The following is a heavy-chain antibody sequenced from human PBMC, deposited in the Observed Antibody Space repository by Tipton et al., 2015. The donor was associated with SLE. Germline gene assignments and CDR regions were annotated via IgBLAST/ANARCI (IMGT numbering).Heavy chain of an antibody. J-gene: IGHJ4*02. Sequence: QSGPEVKRPGASVKVSCKASGYTFTSYGISWVRQAPGQGLEWMGWISAYNGNTNYGHGRVTMTTDTSTTTAYMELHSLRSDDTAVYYCAVAGGSGGSCNYGGRGTPGTVSS. D-gene: IGHD2-15*01. CDR3: AVAGGSGGSCNY. V-gene: IGHV1-18*01. CDR1: GYTFTSYG. CDR2: ISAYNGNT.